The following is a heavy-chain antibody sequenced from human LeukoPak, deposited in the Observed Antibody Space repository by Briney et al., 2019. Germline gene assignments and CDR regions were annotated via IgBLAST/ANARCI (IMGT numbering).Heavy chain of an antibody. Sequence: SETLSLTCAVSGGSISSGGYSWSWIRQPPGKGLEWIGYIYHSGSTYYNPSLKSRVTISVDRSKNQFSLKLSSVTAADTAVYYCARASITAAAGDAFDIWGQGTTVTVSS. D-gene: IGHD6-13*01. CDR1: GGSISSGGYS. J-gene: IGHJ3*02. CDR2: IYHSGST. V-gene: IGHV4-30-2*01. CDR3: ARASITAAAGDAFDI.